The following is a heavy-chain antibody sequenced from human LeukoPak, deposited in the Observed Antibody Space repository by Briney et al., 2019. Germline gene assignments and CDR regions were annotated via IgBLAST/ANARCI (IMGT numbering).Heavy chain of an antibody. D-gene: IGHD2-2*03. Sequence: GGSLRLSCAASGFTFSSYWMSWVRQAPGKGLEWVANIKQDGSEKYYVDSVKGRFTISRDNAKNSLYLQMNSLRAEDTAVYYCALGKNFGYHYFDFWGQGALITVSS. CDR3: ALGKNFGYHYFDF. J-gene: IGHJ4*02. CDR1: GFTFSSYW. V-gene: IGHV3-7*01. CDR2: IKQDGSEK.